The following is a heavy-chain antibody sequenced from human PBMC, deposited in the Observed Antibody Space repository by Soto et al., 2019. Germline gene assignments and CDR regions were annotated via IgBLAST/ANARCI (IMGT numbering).Heavy chain of an antibody. D-gene: IGHD1-7*01. Sequence: PVGSLRLSGQASGFSFDNYGMHWVRQAPGKGLEWVAVITYDGSFQYYADSVKGRFTISRDDSKNTLSLHLNTLKPEDTAVYHCAKDRVGGTFYTPLAFWGQGTLVTVSS. V-gene: IGHV3-30*18. J-gene: IGHJ4*02. CDR3: AKDRVGGTFYTPLAF. CDR1: GFSFDNYG. CDR2: ITYDGSFQ.